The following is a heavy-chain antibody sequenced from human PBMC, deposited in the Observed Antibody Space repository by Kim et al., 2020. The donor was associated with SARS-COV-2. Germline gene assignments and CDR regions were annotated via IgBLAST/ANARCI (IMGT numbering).Heavy chain of an antibody. D-gene: IGHD6-19*01. J-gene: IGHJ4*02. CDR3: VRDRFVVRGWLVGHF. V-gene: IGHV3-30-3*01. Sequence: GESLKISCAASGFTFSSHAMHWVRQAPGKGLEWVAVISYDGSSESYSESVKGRFTISRDNSRSTLDLQMNNLRPDDTAVYYCVRDRFVVRGWLVGHFWGQGTLVRVFS. CDR2: ISYDGSSE. CDR1: GFTFSSHA.